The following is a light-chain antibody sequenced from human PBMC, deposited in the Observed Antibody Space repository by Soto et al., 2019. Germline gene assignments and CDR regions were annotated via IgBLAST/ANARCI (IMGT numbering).Light chain of an antibody. CDR2: EVS. Sequence: QSVLTQPASVSGSPGQSITISCTGTSSDFGASDYVSWYQQHPGKAPRLMIYEVSHRPSGVSNRFSGSKSGNTASLTISGLQAEDDSDYYCSSYISSSTVVFGGGTKVTVL. J-gene: IGLJ2*01. CDR1: SSDFGASDY. CDR3: SSYISSSTVV. V-gene: IGLV2-14*01.